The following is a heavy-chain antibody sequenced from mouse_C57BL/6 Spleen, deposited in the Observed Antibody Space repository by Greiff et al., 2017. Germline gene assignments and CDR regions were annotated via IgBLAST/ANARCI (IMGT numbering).Heavy chain of an antibody. V-gene: IGHV1-74*01. D-gene: IGHD1-1*01. CDR3: AICTTVVATRHSFDY. Sequence: QVHVKQPGAELVKPGASVKVSCKASGYTFTSYWMHWVKQRPGQGLEWIGRIHPSDSDTNYNQKFKGKATLTVDKSSSTAYMQLSSLTSEDSAVYYCAICTTVVATRHSFDYWGQGTTLTVSS. J-gene: IGHJ2*01. CDR2: IHPSDSDT. CDR1: GYTFTSYW.